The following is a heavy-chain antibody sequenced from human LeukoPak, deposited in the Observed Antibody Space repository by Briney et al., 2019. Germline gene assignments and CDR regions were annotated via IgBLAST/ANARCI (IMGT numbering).Heavy chain of an antibody. V-gene: IGHV3-23*01. Sequence: PGGSLRLFCAASGLTFSDYAMRWVRQAPGKGLEWVSTISGSGGDTYYADSVKGRFTISRDNSKNTLWLQMNSLTAEDTAIYHCAKDFLGSIPDAFDVWGQGTMVTVSS. CDR3: AKDFLGSIPDAFDV. CDR1: GLTFSDYA. D-gene: IGHD1-26*01. CDR2: ISGSGGDT. J-gene: IGHJ3*01.